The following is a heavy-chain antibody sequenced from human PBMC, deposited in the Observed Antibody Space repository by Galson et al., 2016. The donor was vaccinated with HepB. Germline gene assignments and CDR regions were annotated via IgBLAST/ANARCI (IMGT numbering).Heavy chain of an antibody. J-gene: IGHJ4*02. CDR1: GFTFSFFA. D-gene: IGHD2-8*02. CDR2: IDNGGNT. Sequence: SLRLSCAASGFTFSFFAMTWVRQAPGKGLEWVSAIDNGGNTYYADSVKGRFTISRDNSKDTLFLQMRSLRVEDTALYYCAKDLERDIALLVYAHPGFDYWGQGTLVTVSS. CDR3: AKDLERDIALLVYAHPGFDY. V-gene: IGHV3-23*01.